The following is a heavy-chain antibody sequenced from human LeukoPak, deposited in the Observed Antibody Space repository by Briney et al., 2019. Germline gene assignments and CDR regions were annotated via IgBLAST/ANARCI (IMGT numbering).Heavy chain of an antibody. Sequence: GASVKVSCKASGYTFTGYYMHWVRQAPGQGLEWMGWINPNSGGTNYAQKFQGRVTMTWDTSISTAYMELSRLRSDDTAVYYCARRITMVREVIESAFDIWGQGTMVTVSS. CDR3: ARRITMVREVIESAFDI. V-gene: IGHV1-2*02. D-gene: IGHD3-10*01. CDR2: INPNSGGT. J-gene: IGHJ3*02. CDR1: GYTFTGYY.